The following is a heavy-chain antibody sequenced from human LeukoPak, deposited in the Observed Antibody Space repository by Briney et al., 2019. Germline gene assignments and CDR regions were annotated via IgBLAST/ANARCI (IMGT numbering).Heavy chain of an antibody. Sequence: ASVKVSCKASGGTFSSYAISWVRQAPGQGLEWMGGIIPIFGTANYAQKFQGRVTITADESTSTAYMELSSLRSEDTAVYYCARQGAGEGDYSKRYYYYYYGMDVWGQGTTVTVSS. CDR2: IIPIFGTA. D-gene: IGHD4-11*01. V-gene: IGHV1-69*13. CDR3: ARQGAGEGDYSKRYYYYYYGMDV. CDR1: GGTFSSYA. J-gene: IGHJ6*02.